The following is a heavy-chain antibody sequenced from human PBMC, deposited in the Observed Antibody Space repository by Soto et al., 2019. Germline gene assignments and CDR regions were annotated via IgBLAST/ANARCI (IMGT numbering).Heavy chain of an antibody. CDR2: INPNSGGT. Sequence: QVQLVQSGAEVKKPGASVKVSCKASGYTFTGYYMHWVRQAPGQGLEWMGGINPNSGGTNYAQEFQGWVTMTRDTSISTAYMELSRLRSDDTAVYYCARDLGVNYYYYYGMDVWGQGTTVTVSS. V-gene: IGHV1-2*04. CDR3: ARDLGVNYYYYYGMDV. CDR1: GYTFTGYY. J-gene: IGHJ6*02.